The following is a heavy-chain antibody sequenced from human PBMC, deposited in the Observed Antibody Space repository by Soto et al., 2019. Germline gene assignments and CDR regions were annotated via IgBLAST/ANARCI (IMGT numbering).Heavy chain of an antibody. V-gene: IGHV4-31*03. CDR2: IYYSGST. CDR3: ARDGYCSSTSCYSVGRHYYYGMDV. CDR1: GGSINSGGYY. D-gene: IGHD2-2*01. J-gene: IGHJ6*02. Sequence: SETLSLTCTVSGGSINSGGYYWSWIRQHPGKGLEWIAYIYYSGSTYYNPSLKSRVTISLDTSKNQFSLKLTSVTAADTAVYYCARDGYCSSTSCYSVGRHYYYGMDVWGQGTTVTVSS.